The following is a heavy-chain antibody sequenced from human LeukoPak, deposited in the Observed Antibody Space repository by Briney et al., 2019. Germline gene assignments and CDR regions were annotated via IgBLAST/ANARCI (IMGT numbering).Heavy chain of an antibody. CDR1: GGSISSGGYY. Sequence: SQTLSLTCTVSGGSISSGGYYWSWIRQHPGKGLEWIGYIYYSGSTYYSPSLKSRVTISVDTSKNQFSLKLSSVTAADTAVYYCARQSSSSYYYYMDVWGKGTTVTVSS. J-gene: IGHJ6*03. CDR2: IYYSGST. CDR3: ARQSSSSYYYYMDV. V-gene: IGHV4-31*03. D-gene: IGHD6-6*01.